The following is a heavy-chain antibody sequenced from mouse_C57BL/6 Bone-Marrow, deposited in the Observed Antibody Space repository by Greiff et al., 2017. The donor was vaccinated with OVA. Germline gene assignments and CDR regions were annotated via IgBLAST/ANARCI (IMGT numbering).Heavy chain of an antibody. V-gene: IGHV1-81*01. CDR3: ARGGPIYYGSSSWFAY. CDR2: IYPRSGIT. J-gene: IGHJ3*01. CDR1: GYTFTSYG. Sequence: QVQLQQSGAELARPGASVKLSCKASGYTFTSYGISWVKQRTGQGLEWIGEIYPRSGITYYNEKFKGKATLPADKSSSTAYMELRSLPSEDSAVYFGARGGPIYYGSSSWFAYWGQGTVVTVSA. D-gene: IGHD1-1*01.